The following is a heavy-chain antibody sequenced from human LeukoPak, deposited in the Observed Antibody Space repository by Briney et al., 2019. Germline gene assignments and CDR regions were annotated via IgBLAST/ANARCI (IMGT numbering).Heavy chain of an antibody. CDR1: GGSISNYY. Sequence: SETLSLTCTVSGGSISNYYWSWIRQPPGKGLEWIGYIYYSGSTNYNPSLKSRVTISVDTSKNQFSLKLSSVTAADTAVYYCGRSLSYYSDSSGDNAFDIWGQGTMVTVSS. CDR2: IYYSGST. CDR3: GRSLSYYSDSSGDNAFDI. J-gene: IGHJ3*02. V-gene: IGHV4-59*08. D-gene: IGHD3-22*01.